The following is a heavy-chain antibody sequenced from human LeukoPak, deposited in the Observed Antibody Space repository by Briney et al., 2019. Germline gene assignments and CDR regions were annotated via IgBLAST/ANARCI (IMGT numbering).Heavy chain of an antibody. V-gene: IGHV3-48*01. CDR1: GFTFSSYS. D-gene: IGHD6-13*01. Sequence: GGSLRLSCAASGFTFSSYSMNWVRQAPGKGPEWVSYFNNVDKTIQYADSVKGRFTISRDNSKNTLYLQMNSLRAEDTAVYYCAKVESSRSPYGMDVWGQGTTVTVSS. CDR3: AKVESSRSPYGMDV. J-gene: IGHJ6*02. CDR2: FNNVDKTI.